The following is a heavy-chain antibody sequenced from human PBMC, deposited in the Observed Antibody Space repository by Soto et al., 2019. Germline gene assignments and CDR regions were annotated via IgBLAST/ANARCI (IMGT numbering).Heavy chain of an antibody. CDR1: GFTFSSYG. J-gene: IGHJ6*03. V-gene: IGHV3-33*01. CDR3: ARDFEDRIVVVPAAIRERDYYYYYYMDV. Sequence: GGSLRLSCAASGFTFSSYGMHWVRQAPGKGLEWVAVIWYDGSNKYYADSVKGRFTISRDNSKNTLYLQMNSLRAEDTAVYYCARDFEDRIVVVPAAIRERDYYYYYYMDVWGKGTTVTVSS. D-gene: IGHD2-2*01. CDR2: IWYDGSNK.